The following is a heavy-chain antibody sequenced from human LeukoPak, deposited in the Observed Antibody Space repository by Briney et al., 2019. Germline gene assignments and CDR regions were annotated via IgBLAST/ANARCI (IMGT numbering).Heavy chain of an antibody. CDR2: IWYDGSNK. J-gene: IGHJ4*02. V-gene: IGHV3-33*01. CDR3: ARDMFGGYDFWSGYYQASGFDY. D-gene: IGHD3-3*01. CDR1: GFTFSSYG. Sequence: GGSLRLSCAAPGFTFSSYGMHWVRQAPGKGLEWVAVIWYDGSNKYYADSVKGRFTISRDNSKNTLYLQMNSPRAEDTAVYYCARDMFGGYDFWSGYYQASGFDYWGQGTQVTVSS.